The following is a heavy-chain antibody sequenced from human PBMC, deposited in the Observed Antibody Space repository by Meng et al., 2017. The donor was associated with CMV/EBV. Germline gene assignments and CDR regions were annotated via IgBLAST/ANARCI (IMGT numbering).Heavy chain of an antibody. J-gene: IGHJ6*02. CDR3: AREDDFWSQGMDV. Sequence: LSLTCAASGFTFSSYAMHWVRQAPGKGLEWVAVISYDGSNKYYADSVKGRFTISRDNAKNTLYLQMNSLRAEDTAVYYCAREDDFWSQGMDVWGQGTTVTVSS. CDR1: GFTFSSYA. V-gene: IGHV3-30*04. CDR2: ISYDGSNK. D-gene: IGHD3-3*01.